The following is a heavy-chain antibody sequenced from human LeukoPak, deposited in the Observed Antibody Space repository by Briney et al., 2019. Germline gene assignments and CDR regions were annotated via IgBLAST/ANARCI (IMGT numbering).Heavy chain of an antibody. CDR3: ARGDYYGSGSYSFLGYFDY. Sequence: SVKVSFKASGGTFSNYAINWVRQAPGQGLEWMGGIIPIFGTANYAQKFQGRVTITADESTSTAYMELSSLRPEDTAVYYCARGDYYGSGSYSFLGYFDYWGQGTLVTVSS. D-gene: IGHD3-10*01. CDR1: GGTFSNYA. CDR2: IIPIFGTA. V-gene: IGHV1-69*01. J-gene: IGHJ4*02.